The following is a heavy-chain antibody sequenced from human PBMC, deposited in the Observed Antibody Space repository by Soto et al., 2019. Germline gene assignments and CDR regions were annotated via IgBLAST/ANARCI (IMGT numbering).Heavy chain of an antibody. CDR2: FDPEDGET. V-gene: IGHV1-24*01. CDR1: GYTLTELS. Sequence: GASVKVSCKVSGYTLTELSMHCVQQAPGKGLEWMGGFDPEDGETIYAQKFQGRVTMTRNTSISTAYMELSSLRSEDTAVYYCARSPLLAFIRAGGDAFDIWGQGTMVTVSS. J-gene: IGHJ3*02. CDR3: ARSPLLAFIRAGGDAFDI. D-gene: IGHD3-16*02.